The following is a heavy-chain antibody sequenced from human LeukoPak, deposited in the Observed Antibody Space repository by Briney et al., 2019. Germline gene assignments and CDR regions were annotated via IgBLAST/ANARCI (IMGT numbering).Heavy chain of an antibody. CDR2: INPSGGST. CDR3: ARERDIVVVPAASRSANWFDP. V-gene: IGHV1-46*01. CDR1: GYTFTSYY. Sequence: ASVKVSCKASGYTFTSYYMHWVRQAPGQGLEWMGIINPSGGSTSYAQKFQGRVTMTRDMSTSTVYMELGSLRSEDTAVYYCARERDIVVVPAASRSANWFDPWGQGTLVTVSS. D-gene: IGHD2-2*01. J-gene: IGHJ5*02.